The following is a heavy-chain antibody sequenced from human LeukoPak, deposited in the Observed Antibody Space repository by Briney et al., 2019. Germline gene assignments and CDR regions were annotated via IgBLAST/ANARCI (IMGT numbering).Heavy chain of an antibody. CDR1: GGSISSGGYY. Sequence: PSETLSLTCTVSGGSISSGGYYWSWIRQHPGKGLEWIGYIYYSGSTYYNPSLKSRVTISVDTSKNQFSLKLSSVTAADTAVYYCARGVRRWLQSGPGDGPDAFDIWGQGTMVTVSS. CDR2: IYYSGST. CDR3: ARGVRRWLQSGPGDGPDAFDI. D-gene: IGHD5-24*01. V-gene: IGHV4-31*03. J-gene: IGHJ3*02.